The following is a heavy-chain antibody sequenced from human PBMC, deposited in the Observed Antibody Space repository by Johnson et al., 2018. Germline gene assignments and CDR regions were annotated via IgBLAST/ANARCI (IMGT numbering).Heavy chain of an antibody. CDR2: ISWNSGSI. J-gene: IGHJ6*03. D-gene: IGHD1-7*01. V-gene: IGHV3-9*01. Sequence: EVQLVESGGGLVQHGRSLRLSCAASGFTFDDYAMHWVRQAPGKGLEWVSGISWNSGSIGYADPGKGRLTISRDNAKKSLYLQMNSLRAEDTAVYYCAKDISRELRGSYYYYYMDGGGKGTTVTVSS. CDR1: GFTFDDYA. CDR3: AKDISRELRGSYYYYYMDG.